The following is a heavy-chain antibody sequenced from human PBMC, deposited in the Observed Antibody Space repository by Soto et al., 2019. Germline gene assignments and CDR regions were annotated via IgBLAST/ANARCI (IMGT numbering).Heavy chain of an antibody. CDR3: ARDIAAAGPYFDY. Sequence: QVQLVQSGAEVKKPGASVKVSCKASGYTFTGYYMHWVRQAPGQGLEWMGWINPNSGGTNYAQKFKGWVTMTRDTSISTAYMELSRLRSDDTAVYYCARDIAAAGPYFDYWGQGTLVTVSS. V-gene: IGHV1-2*04. J-gene: IGHJ4*02. CDR2: INPNSGGT. D-gene: IGHD6-13*01. CDR1: GYTFTGYY.